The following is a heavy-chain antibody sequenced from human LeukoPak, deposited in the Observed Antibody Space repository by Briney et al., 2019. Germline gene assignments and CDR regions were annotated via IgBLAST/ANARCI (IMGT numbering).Heavy chain of an antibody. J-gene: IGHJ4*02. CDR1: GYSISSGYY. V-gene: IGHV4-38-2*02. CDR2: IYHSGST. D-gene: IGHD2-15*01. CDR3: ARYRSYCSGGSCSYYFDY. Sequence: SETLSLTCTVSGYSISSGYYWGWIRQPPGKGLEWIGSIYHSGSTYYNPSLKSRVTIAVDTYKNQFSLRRSSVTAADTAVYYCARYRSYCSGGSCSYYFDYWGQGTLVTVSS.